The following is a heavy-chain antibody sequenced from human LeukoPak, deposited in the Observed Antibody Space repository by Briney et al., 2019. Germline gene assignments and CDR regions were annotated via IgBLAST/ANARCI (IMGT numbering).Heavy chain of an antibody. Sequence: QPGRSLRLSCAASGFSFRNYAMHWVRQAPGMGLEWVAFIGYDGSDKYYADSVKGRFTISRDNSKNALYLQMNSLRAEDTAVYYCAKLTTVTDYYYYGMDVWGQGTTVTVSS. J-gene: IGHJ6*02. D-gene: IGHD4-17*01. CDR3: AKLTTVTDYYYYGMDV. V-gene: IGHV3-33*06. CDR2: IGYDGSDK. CDR1: GFSFRNYA.